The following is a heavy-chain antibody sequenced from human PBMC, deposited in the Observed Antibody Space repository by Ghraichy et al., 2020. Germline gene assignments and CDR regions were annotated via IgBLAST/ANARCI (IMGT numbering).Heavy chain of an antibody. CDR2: ISSSSSYI. V-gene: IGHV3-21*01. CDR1: GFTFSSYS. D-gene: IGHD6-13*01. CDR3: TIYRGSSTWFRD. J-gene: IGHJ4*02. Sequence: GGSLRLSCAASGFTFSSYSMNWVRQAPGKGLEWVSSISSSSSYIYYADSVKGRFTISRDNAKNSLYLQMNSLRAEDTAMYYCTIYRGSSTWFRDWGQGTLVTVSS.